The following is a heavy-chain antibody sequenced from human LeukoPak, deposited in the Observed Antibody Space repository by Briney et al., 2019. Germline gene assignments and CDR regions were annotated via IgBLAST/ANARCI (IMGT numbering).Heavy chain of an antibody. J-gene: IGHJ3*02. Sequence: SETLSLTCAVYGGSFSGYYWSWIRQPPGKGLEWIGEINHSGSTNYNPSLKSRVTISVDTSKNQFSLKLSSVTAADTAVYYCARNYLRDDAFDIWGQGTMVTVSS. V-gene: IGHV4-34*01. CDR3: ARNYLRDDAFDI. CDR2: INHSGST. D-gene: IGHD2/OR15-2a*01. CDR1: GGSFSGYY.